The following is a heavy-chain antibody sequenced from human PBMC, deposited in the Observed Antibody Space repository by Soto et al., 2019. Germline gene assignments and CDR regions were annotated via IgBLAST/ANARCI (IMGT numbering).Heavy chain of an antibody. V-gene: IGHV4-38-2*02. CDR2: IYHDGNT. CDR1: GYSITSGYY. J-gene: IGHJ4*02. CDR3: ARDLANDGVDY. Sequence: SETLSLTCAVSGYSITSGYYWGWIRQPPGKGLEWIGNIYHDGNTYSNPSLKSRVTISVDTSKNHFSLRLSSVTAADTAVYYCARDLANDGVDYWGQGTLVTVSS. D-gene: IGHD3-10*01.